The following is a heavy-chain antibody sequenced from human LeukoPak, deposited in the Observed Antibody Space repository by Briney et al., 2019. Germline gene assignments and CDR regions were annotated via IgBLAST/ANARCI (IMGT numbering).Heavy chain of an antibody. CDR1: GGSISSYY. Sequence: SETLSLTCTVSGGSISSYYWSWIRQPAGKGLEWIGRIYTSGSTNYNPSLKSRVTISVDKSKNQFSLKLSSVTAADTAVYYCARNPLSIVLGYYYYYMDVWGKGTTVTVSS. J-gene: IGHJ6*03. CDR3: ARNPLSIVLGYYYYYMDV. V-gene: IGHV4-4*07. CDR2: IYTSGST. D-gene: IGHD2/OR15-2a*01.